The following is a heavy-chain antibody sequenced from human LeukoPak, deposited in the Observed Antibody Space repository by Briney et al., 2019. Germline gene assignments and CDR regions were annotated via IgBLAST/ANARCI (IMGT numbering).Heavy chain of an antibody. CDR2: INLNSGGT. D-gene: IGHD3-10*01. CDR3: ARKDHGLGFGELSTDY. J-gene: IGHJ4*02. CDR1: GYTFTGYY. V-gene: IGHV1-2*02. Sequence: GASVKVSCKASGYTFTGYYMHWVRQAPGQGLEWMGWINLNSGGTNYAQKFQGRVTMTRDTSISTAYMELSRLRSDDTAVYYCARKDHGLGFGELSTDYWGQGTLVTVSS.